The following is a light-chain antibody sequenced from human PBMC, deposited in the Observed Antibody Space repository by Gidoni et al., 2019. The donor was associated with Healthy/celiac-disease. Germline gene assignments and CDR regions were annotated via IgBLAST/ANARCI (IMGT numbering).Light chain of an antibody. Sequence: DIQMTQSPSTLSASVGDRVTITCRAMQSISSWLDWYQQKPGKAPKLLIYKASSLESGVPSRFSGSGSGTEFTLTISSLQPDDFATYYCQQYNSYWVFGGGTKVEIK. CDR1: QSISSW. CDR2: KAS. CDR3: QQYNSYWV. J-gene: IGKJ4*01. V-gene: IGKV1-5*03.